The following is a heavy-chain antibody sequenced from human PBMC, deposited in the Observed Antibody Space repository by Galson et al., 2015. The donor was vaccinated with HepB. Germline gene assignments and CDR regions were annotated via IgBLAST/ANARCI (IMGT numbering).Heavy chain of an antibody. Sequence: SETLSLTCTVSGGSISSSSYYWGWIRQPPGKGLEWIGSIYYSGSTYYNPSLKSRVTISVDTSKNQFSLKLSSVTAADTAVYYCARQTADGVLMVYADKDDYWGQGTLVTVSS. CDR3: ARQTADGVLMVYADKDDY. J-gene: IGHJ4*02. CDR1: GGSISSSSYY. CDR2: IYYSGST. V-gene: IGHV4-39*01. D-gene: IGHD2-8*01.